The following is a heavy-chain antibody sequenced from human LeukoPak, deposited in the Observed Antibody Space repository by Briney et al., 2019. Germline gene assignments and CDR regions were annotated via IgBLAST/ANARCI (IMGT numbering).Heavy chain of an antibody. CDR1: GYTFTNFG. J-gene: IGHJ1*01. CDR2: ISTYNGNT. Sequence: ASVKVSCKASGYTFTNFGISWVRQAPGQRPERMGWISTYNGNTNYAQNLQDRVTLTTDTSTTTAYMELRSLRSDDTAVYYCARDKDEDYDTSGMFQHWGQGTLVTVSS. V-gene: IGHV1-18*04. CDR3: ARDKDEDYDTSGMFQH. D-gene: IGHD3-22*01.